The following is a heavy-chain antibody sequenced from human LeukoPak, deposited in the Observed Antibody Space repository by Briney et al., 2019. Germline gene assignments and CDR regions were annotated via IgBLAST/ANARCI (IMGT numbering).Heavy chain of an antibody. D-gene: IGHD6-13*01. CDR2: INPNSGGT. CDR3: AAIAAAGTILFDY. V-gene: IGHV1-2*02. CDR1: GYTLTELS. J-gene: IGHJ4*02. Sequence: ASVKVSCKVSGYTLTELSMHWVRQAPGKGLEWMGWINPNSGGTNYAQKFQGRVTMTRDTSISTAYMELSRLRSDDTAVYYCAAIAAAGTILFDYWGQGTLVTVSS.